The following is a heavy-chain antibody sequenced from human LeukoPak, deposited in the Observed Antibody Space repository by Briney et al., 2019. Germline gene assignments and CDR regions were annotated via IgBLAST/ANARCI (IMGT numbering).Heavy chain of an antibody. D-gene: IGHD3-3*01. J-gene: IGHJ4*02. V-gene: IGHV4-61*02. CDR1: GGSISSGNYY. CDR3: AVGGGFWSGYWTPAIDY. Sequence: PSQTLSLTCTVSGGSISSGNYYWSWIRQPAGKGLEWIGRIYTSGSTNYNPSLKSRVTISVDTSKNQFSLKLSSVTAADTAVYYCAVGGGFWSGYWTPAIDYWGQGTLVTVSS. CDR2: IYTSGST.